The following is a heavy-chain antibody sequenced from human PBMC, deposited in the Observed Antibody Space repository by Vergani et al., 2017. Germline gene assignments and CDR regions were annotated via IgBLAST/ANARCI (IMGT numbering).Heavy chain of an antibody. CDR3: ASGKYYSDSTSHYRGRYFDV. CDR2: IYNSGNG. CDR1: GDSIISRSYY. D-gene: IGHD3-16*01. J-gene: IGHJ2*01. Sequence: QMQLQESGPGLVKASETLSLTCTVSGDSIISRSYYWGWIRQPPGKGLEWIGSIYNSGNGDSSSSLKSLVTISADPSKNHFSLRLTSVTAADTAVYYCASGKYYSDSTSHYRGRYFDVWGRGTLVTVPS. V-gene: IGHV4-39*01.